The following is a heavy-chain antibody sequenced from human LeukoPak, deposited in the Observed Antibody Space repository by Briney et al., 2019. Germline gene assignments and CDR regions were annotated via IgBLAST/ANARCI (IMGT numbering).Heavy chain of an antibody. CDR1: GFTFSSYA. D-gene: IGHD3-3*01. V-gene: IGHV3-23*01. CDR2: ISGSGGST. CDR3: AKEGPRITIFGVVTDFDY. Sequence: GGSLRLSCAASGFTFSSYAMSWVRQAPGKGLEWVSAISGSGGSTYYADSVKGRFTISRDNSKNTLYLQMNSLRAEDTAVYYCAKEGPRITIFGVVTDFDYWGQGTLVTVSS. J-gene: IGHJ4*02.